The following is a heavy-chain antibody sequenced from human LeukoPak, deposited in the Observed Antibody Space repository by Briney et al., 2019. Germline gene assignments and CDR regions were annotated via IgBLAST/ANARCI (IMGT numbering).Heavy chain of an antibody. CDR3: ARDPRGYSGYVFDI. V-gene: IGHV4-61*02. CDR1: GGSISSGTYY. J-gene: IGHJ3*02. CDR2: MYTSGST. Sequence: SETLSLTCTVSGGSISSGTYYWNWIRQPAGKGLEWIGRMYTSGSTNYNPSLKSRVTMSVDTSKNQFSLNLSSVTAADTGVYYCARDPRGYSGYVFDIWGQGTMVTVSS. D-gene: IGHD5-12*01.